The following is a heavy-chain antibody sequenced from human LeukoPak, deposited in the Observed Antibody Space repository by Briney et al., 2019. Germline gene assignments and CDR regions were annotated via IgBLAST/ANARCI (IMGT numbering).Heavy chain of an antibody. Sequence: GGSLRLSCPASGFTLDDYAMHWVRQAPGKGLEWVSGIIWNSGSIGYADSVKGRFTISRDNAKNSLYLQMNSLRAEDTALYYCAKDISVGATPYYFDYWGQGTLVTVSS. J-gene: IGHJ4*02. CDR2: IIWNSGSI. CDR3: AKDISVGATPYYFDY. CDR1: GFTLDDYA. V-gene: IGHV3-9*01. D-gene: IGHD1-26*01.